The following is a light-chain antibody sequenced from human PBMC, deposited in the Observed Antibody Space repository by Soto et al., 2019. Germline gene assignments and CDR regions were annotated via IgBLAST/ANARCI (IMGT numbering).Light chain of an antibody. J-gene: IGKJ1*01. CDR3: QQYNNWPRT. Sequence: EIVMTQSPATLSVSPGERATLSCRASQSVSSNLAWYQQKPGQAPRLLIYGASTRATGIPARFSGSGCGKEFTLTISRLQSEDFAVYYCQQYNNWPRTFGQGTKVDIK. CDR1: QSVSSN. V-gene: IGKV3-15*01. CDR2: GAS.